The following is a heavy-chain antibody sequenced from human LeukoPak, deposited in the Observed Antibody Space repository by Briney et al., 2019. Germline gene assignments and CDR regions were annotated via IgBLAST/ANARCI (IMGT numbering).Heavy chain of an antibody. CDR2: ISSSSSYI. D-gene: IGHD5-12*01. V-gene: IGHV3-21*01. CDR1: GFTFSSYS. J-gene: IGHJ4*02. CDR3: ARAGGYVGVFDY. Sequence: PGGSLRLSCAASGFTFSSYSMNWVRQAPGKGLEWVSSISSSSSYIYYADSVKGRFTISRDNAKNSLYLQMNSLRAEDTAVYYCARAGGYVGVFDYWGQGTLVTVSS.